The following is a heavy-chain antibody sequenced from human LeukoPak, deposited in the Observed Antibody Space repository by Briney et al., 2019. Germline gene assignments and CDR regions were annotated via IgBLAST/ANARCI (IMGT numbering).Heavy chain of an antibody. D-gene: IGHD1-1*01. J-gene: IGHJ5*02. CDR3: ARQLERRFDP. CDR1: GGSISSSSYY. Sequence: PSETLSLTCTVSGGSISSSSYYWGWIRQPPGKGLEWIGSIYYSGSTYYNPSLKSRVTISVDTSKNQFSLKLSSVTAADTAVYYCARQLERRFDPWGQGTLVTVSS. V-gene: IGHV4-39*07. CDR2: IYYSGST.